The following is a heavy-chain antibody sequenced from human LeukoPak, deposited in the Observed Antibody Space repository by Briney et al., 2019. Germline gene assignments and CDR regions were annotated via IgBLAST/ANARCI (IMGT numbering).Heavy chain of an antibody. CDR2: IYTSGNT. J-gene: IGHJ4*02. Sequence: SETLSLTCTVSGGSISSSYWSWIRQPAGQGLEWIGRIYTSGNTNYNPSLMSRVTMSVDTSNSQLSLRLSSVTAADTAVYYCARDRSGSGTYNGAPDYWGQGILVTVSS. CDR1: GGSISSSY. CDR3: ARDRSGSGTYNGAPDY. D-gene: IGHD3-10*01. V-gene: IGHV4-4*07.